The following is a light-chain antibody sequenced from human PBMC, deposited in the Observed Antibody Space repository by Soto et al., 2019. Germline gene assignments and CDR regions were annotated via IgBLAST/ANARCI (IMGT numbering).Light chain of an antibody. J-gene: IGKJ1*01. Sequence: DIVMTQSPDSLAVSLGERATINCKSSQNILYNSNNKNYLAWFQQKTGQAPKLLIYWASTRESGVPDRFSGSGSWADFTLTISSLQAEDASVYYCQQYYSSPRTFGQGTKVEIK. CDR2: WAS. CDR1: QNILYNSNNKNY. V-gene: IGKV4-1*01. CDR3: QQYYSSPRT.